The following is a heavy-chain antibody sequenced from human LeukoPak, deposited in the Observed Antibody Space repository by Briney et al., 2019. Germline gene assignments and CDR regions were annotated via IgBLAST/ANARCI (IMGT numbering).Heavy chain of an antibody. J-gene: IGHJ3*02. D-gene: IGHD2-15*01. CDR3: ARVRGGYCSGGNCYSAFDI. CDR1: GFTYSTYW. Sequence: GGSLRLSCAVSGFTYSTYWMSWVRPAPGDWLEWVAHINQDGSEKYYVDSVKGRFTISRDNAQNSVYLQMDSLRAEDTAVYYCARVRGGYCSGGNCYSAFDIWGQGTMVTVSS. CDR2: INQDGSEK. V-gene: IGHV3-7*04.